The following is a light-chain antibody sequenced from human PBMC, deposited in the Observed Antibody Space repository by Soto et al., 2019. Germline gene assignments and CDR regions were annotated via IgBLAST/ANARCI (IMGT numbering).Light chain of an antibody. CDR3: HAYDSSLSGWV. CDR1: SSNIGAGYD. Sequence: QSVLTQPPSVSGAPGQRVTISCTGSSSNIGAGYDVHWYQQLPGTAPKLLISGNSNRPSGVPDRFSGPKSGTSASLDITGLQAEDEADYYCHAYDSSLSGWVFGGGTKVTVL. J-gene: IGLJ3*02. V-gene: IGLV1-40*01. CDR2: GNS.